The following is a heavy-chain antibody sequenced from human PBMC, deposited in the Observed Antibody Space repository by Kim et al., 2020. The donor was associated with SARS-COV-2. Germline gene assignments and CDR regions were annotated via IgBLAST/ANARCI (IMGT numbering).Heavy chain of an antibody. D-gene: IGHD3-3*01. CDR3: AADLWSGIFDY. V-gene: IGHV1-58*01. J-gene: IGHJ4*02. Sequence: HDAQKFQERVTITQDMSKSTAYMELSSLRSEATAVYYCAADLWSGIFDYWGQGTLVTVSS.